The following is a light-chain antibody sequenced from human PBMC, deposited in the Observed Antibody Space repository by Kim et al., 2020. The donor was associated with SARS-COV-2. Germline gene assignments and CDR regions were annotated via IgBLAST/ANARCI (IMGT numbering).Light chain of an antibody. J-gene: IGLJ2*01. V-gene: IGLV3-21*04. CDR1: NIGRQS. CDR3: QVWDSSSDHVV. CDR2: YDT. Sequence: YELTQPPSVSVAPGKTATITCEGNNIGRQSVHWYQQKPGHAPVLVIYYDTNRPSGIPERFSGSNSGNTATLTISRVEVGDEADYYCQVWDSSSDHVVFG.